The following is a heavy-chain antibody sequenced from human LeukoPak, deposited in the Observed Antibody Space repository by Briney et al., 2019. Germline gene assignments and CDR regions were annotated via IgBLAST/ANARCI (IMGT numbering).Heavy chain of an antibody. J-gene: IGHJ3*02. CDR2: IYYSGST. D-gene: IGHD2-15*01. V-gene: IGHV4-39*01. CDR3: ARSYCSGGSCYSRDDAFDI. Sequence: SETLSLTCTVSGGSISSSSHYWGWIRQPPGKGLEWIGSIYYSGSTHYNPSLKSRVTISVDTSKNQFSLKLSSVTAADTAVYYCARSYCSGGSCYSRDDAFDIWGQGTMVTVSS. CDR1: GGSISSSSHY.